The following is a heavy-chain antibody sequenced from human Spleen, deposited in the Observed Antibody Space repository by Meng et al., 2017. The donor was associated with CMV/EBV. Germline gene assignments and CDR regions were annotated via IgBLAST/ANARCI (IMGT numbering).Heavy chain of an antibody. D-gene: IGHD3-3*01. J-gene: IGHJ6*04. V-gene: IGHV3-9*01. Sequence: SLKISCAASGFTFDDYAMHWVRQAPGKGLEWVSGISWNSGSIGYADSVKGRFTISRDNAKNSLYLQMNSLRAEDTAVYYCARSMLEVNRYYYGMDVWGEGTPVTVSS. CDR3: ARSMLEVNRYYYGMDV. CDR1: GFTFDDYA. CDR2: ISWNSGSI.